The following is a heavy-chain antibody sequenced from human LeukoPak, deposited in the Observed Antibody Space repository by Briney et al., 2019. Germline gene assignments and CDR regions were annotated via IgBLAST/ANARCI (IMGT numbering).Heavy chain of an antibody. CDR2: ISGSGGGT. J-gene: IGHJ4*02. CDR1: GFTFSSYA. D-gene: IGHD1-26*01. V-gene: IGHV3-23*01. CDR3: AKDLGRYRNNYFDY. Sequence: GGSLRFSCAASGFTFSSYAMSWVRQAPEKGLEWVSTISGSGGGTYYADSVKGRFTISRDDSKNTLYLQMNSLRAEDTAVYYCAKDLGRYRNNYFDYWGRGTLVTVSS.